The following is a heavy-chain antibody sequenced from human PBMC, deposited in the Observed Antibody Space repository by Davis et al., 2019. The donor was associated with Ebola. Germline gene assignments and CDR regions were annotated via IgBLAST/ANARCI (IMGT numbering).Heavy chain of an antibody. D-gene: IGHD1-7*01. CDR1: GGSISSYY. Sequence: PGGSLRLSCTVSGGSISSYYWSWIRQPPGKGLEWIGEINHSGSTHYNPSLKSRVTISLDTSKNQFSLKLSSVTAADTAVYYCAGGELHYYYYYGMDVWGKGTTVTVSS. CDR3: AGGELHYYYYYGMDV. CDR2: INHSGST. J-gene: IGHJ6*04. V-gene: IGHV4-59*03.